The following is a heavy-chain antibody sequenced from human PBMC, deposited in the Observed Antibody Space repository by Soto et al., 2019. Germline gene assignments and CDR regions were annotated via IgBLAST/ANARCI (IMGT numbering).Heavy chain of an antibody. CDR2: TYYSENT. D-gene: IGHD6-19*01. V-gene: IGHV4-31*03. CDR1: GGSISIGGYY. CDR3: ARLSSSGWPIDS. J-gene: IGHJ4*02. Sequence: ASETLSLTCTVSGGSISIGGYYWNCIRQHPGKGLEWIGYTYYSENTYYNPSLNSRITISADTSKNQFSLKLSSVTAADTAVYYCARLSSSGWPIDSWGQGTLVTVSS.